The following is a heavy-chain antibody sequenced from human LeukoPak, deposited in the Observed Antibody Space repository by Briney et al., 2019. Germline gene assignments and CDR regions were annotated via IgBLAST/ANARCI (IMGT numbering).Heavy chain of an antibody. J-gene: IGHJ4*02. CDR3: AGGPLGSDLYYFDC. CDR2: INGGGVNT. CDR1: GFTFSSYA. V-gene: IGHV3-23*01. Sequence: PGGSLRLSCAASGFTFSSYAMSWVRQAPGKGLEWVSTINGGGVNTHYADSVGGRFTISRDNSKNSLYLQMNSLRDEDTAVYYCAGGPLGSDLYYFDCWGQGTLVTVSS. D-gene: IGHD3-16*01.